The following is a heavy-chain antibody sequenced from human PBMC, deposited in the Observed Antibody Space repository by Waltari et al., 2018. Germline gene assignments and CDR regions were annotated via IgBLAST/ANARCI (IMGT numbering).Heavy chain of an antibody. J-gene: IGHJ3*02. D-gene: IGHD1-7*01. CDR2: IYYSVVT. V-gene: IGHV4-38-2*01. CDR1: GYSLSSHLF. CDR3: ARVLTTGTVAFDI. Sequence: QVQLRESGPGLVKPSETLSLTCVISGYSLSSHLFWGWIRQSPEKGLEWIGNIYYSVVTYYSPFLKSRVFISIDTPRRQFSLKLTSVTAADTAVYYCARVLTTGTVAFDIWGQGTLVTVSS.